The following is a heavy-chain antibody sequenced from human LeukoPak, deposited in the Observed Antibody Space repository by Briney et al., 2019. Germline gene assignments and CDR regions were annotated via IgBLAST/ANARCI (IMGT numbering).Heavy chain of an antibody. CDR1: GYTFTSYY. CDR2: INPSGGST. J-gene: IGHJ4*02. CDR3: AKDYLGYSSSSYFDY. Sequence: ASVKVSCKASGYTFTSYYMHWVRQAPGQGLEWMRIINPSGGSTSYAQKFQGRVTMTRDTSTGTVYMELSSLRSEDTAVYYCAKDYLGYSSSSYFDYWGQGTLVTVSS. V-gene: IGHV1-46*01. D-gene: IGHD6-6*01.